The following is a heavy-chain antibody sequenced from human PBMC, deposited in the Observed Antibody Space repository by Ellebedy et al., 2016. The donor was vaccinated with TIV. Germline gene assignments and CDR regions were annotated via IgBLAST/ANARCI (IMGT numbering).Heavy chain of an antibody. Sequence: AASVKVSCKASAYTFTGFYIHWVRQAPGHGLEWMGWINPNSGVTYYAQKFQAWVTMPWDTSISTAYLELRRLTSDDTAMYYYAITLESGAFDIWGQGTVVTVSS. CDR1: AYTFTGFY. CDR2: INPNSGVT. J-gene: IGHJ3*02. V-gene: IGHV1-2*04. D-gene: IGHD3-3*01. CDR3: AITLESGAFDI.